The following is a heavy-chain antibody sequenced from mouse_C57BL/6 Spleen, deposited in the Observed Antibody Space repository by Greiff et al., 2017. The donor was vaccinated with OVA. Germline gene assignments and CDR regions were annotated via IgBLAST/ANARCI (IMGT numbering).Heavy chain of an antibody. Sequence: VQLQQSGAELVKPGASVKISCKASGYAFSSYWMNWVKQRPGKGLEWIGQIYPGDGDTNYNGKFKGKATLTADKSSSTAYMQLSSLTSEDSAVYFCAPAYYSKGGFDYWGQGTTLTVSS. CDR3: APAYYSKGGFDY. V-gene: IGHV1-80*01. J-gene: IGHJ2*01. CDR2: IYPGDGDT. CDR1: GYAFSSYW. D-gene: IGHD2-5*01.